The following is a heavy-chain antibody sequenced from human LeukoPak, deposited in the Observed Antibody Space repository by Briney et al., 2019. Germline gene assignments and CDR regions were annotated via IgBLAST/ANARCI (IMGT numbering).Heavy chain of an antibody. CDR1: GYSFTSYW. D-gene: IGHD3-10*01. J-gene: IGHJ4*02. CDR3: ARQGLGGWFGELLIVDY. CDR2: IYPGDSDT. Sequence: PGESLKISCKGSGYSFTSYWIGWVRQMPGKGLEWMGIIYPGDSDTRYSPSFQGQVTISADKSISTAYLQWSSLKASDTDMYYCARQGLGGWFGELLIVDYWGQGTLVTVSS. V-gene: IGHV5-51*01.